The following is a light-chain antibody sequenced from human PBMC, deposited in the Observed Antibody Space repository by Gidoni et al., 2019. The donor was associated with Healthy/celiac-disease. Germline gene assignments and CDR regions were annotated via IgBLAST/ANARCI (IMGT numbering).Light chain of an antibody. CDR3: QQRSNWPPLLT. J-gene: IGKJ4*01. CDR2: DAS. Sequence: EIVLTQSPATLSLSPGERATLSCRASQSVSSYLAWYQQKPGQAPRLLIYDASNSATGIPARFSCSGSGTDFTLTISSLEPEDFAVYYCQQRSNWPPLLTFGGGTKVEIK. CDR1: QSVSSY. V-gene: IGKV3-11*01.